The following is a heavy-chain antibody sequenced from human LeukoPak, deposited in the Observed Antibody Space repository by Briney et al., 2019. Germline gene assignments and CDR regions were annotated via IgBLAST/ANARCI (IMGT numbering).Heavy chain of an antibody. Sequence: GGSLRLSCAASGFTVSRNYMSWVRQAPGKGLEWVSYISSSGSTIYYADPVKGRFTISRDNAKNSLYLQMNSLRAEDTAVYYCARAQIRWIFDYWGQGTLVTVSS. CDR1: GFTVSRNY. CDR2: ISSSGSTI. J-gene: IGHJ4*02. D-gene: IGHD4-23*01. V-gene: IGHV3-11*04. CDR3: ARAQIRWIFDY.